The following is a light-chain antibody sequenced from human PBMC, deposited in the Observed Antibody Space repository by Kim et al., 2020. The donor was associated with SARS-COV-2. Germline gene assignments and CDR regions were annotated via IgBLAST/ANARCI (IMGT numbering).Light chain of an antibody. Sequence: YGSPGERATLSCRASQSVSSNLAWYQQKPGQAPRLLIYGASTRATGIAARFSGGGSETEFTLTISSLQSEDFAVYFCQQYDKWPYTFGQGTKLEI. V-gene: IGKV3-15*01. J-gene: IGKJ2*01. CDR1: QSVSSN. CDR3: QQYDKWPYT. CDR2: GAS.